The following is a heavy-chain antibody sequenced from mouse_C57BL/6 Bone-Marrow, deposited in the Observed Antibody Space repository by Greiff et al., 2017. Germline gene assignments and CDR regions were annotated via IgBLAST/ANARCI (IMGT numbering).Heavy chain of an antibody. D-gene: IGHD4-1*01. CDR3: ARHHWDFWFAY. CDR2: INSDGGST. J-gene: IGHJ3*01. Sequence: DVKLVESGGGLVQPGESLKLSCESTEYEFPSPDMSWVRKTPEKGLELVAAINSDGGSTDYPDTMERRFIISRDNTKTTLYLQMSSLRSEDTALYYCARHHWDFWFAYWGQGTLVTVSA. V-gene: IGHV5-2*01. CDR1: EYEFPSPD.